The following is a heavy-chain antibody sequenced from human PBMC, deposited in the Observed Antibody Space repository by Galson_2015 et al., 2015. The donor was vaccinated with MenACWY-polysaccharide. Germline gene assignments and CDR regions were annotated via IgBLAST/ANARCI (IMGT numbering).Heavy chain of an antibody. Sequence: SLRLSCAASGFTFSSYWMSWVRQAPGKGLEWVANIKQDGSEKYYVDSVKGRFTISRDNAKNSLYLQMNSLRAEDTAVYYCARDGELLRRYYFDYWGQGTLVTVSS. J-gene: IGHJ4*02. D-gene: IGHD1-26*01. CDR3: ARDGELLRRYYFDY. CDR1: GFTFSSYW. CDR2: IKQDGSEK. V-gene: IGHV3-7*01.